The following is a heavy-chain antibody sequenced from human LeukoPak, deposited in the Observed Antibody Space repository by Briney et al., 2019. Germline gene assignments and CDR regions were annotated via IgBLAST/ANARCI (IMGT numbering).Heavy chain of an antibody. J-gene: IGHJ5*02. CDR1: GYSFTSYW. V-gene: IGHV5-51*01. CDR3: ARQGPDCSSTSCPGNWFDP. CDR2: IYPGDSDT. Sequence: GGSLKISCKGSGYSFTSYWIGWVRQMPGKGLEWMGIIYPGDSDTRYSPSFQGQVTISADKSISTAYLQWSSLKASDTAMYYCARQGPDCSSTSCPGNWFDPWGQGTLVTVSS. D-gene: IGHD2-2*01.